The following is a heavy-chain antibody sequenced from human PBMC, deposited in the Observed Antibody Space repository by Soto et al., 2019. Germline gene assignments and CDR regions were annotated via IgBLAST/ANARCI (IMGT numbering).Heavy chain of an antibody. CDR3: ASYNTKIYGAPSASSWFHP. CDR2: INPSDDIR. D-gene: IGHD3-10*01. CDR1: GFIFSEYF. V-gene: IGHV1-46*01. J-gene: IGHJ5*02. Sequence: ASVKVSCKASGFIFSEYFMHWVRQAPGQGREWMEIINPSDDIRDYAQQFQDRLTITRDPSTSTVYMDLSTLTAEDTAVYYCASYNTKIYGAPSASSWFHPWGQGTPVTVSS.